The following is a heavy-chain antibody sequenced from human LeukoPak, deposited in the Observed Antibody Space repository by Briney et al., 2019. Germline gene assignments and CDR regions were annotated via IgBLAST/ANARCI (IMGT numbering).Heavy chain of an antibody. CDR1: GFTFSDYY. CDR3: AISGCYFVDAFDI. CDR2: ISSSGSTI. Sequence: GGSLRLSCAASGFTFSDYYVSWIRQAPGKGLEWVSYISSSGSTIYYADSVKGRFTISRDNAKNSLYLQMNSLRAEDTAVYYCAISGCYFVDAFDIWGQGTMVTVSS. V-gene: IGHV3-11*01. D-gene: IGHD1-26*01. J-gene: IGHJ3*02.